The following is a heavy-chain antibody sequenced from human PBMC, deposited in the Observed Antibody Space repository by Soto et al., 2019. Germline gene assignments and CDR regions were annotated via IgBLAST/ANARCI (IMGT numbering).Heavy chain of an antibody. D-gene: IGHD3-16*02. CDR1: GFTFSSHW. V-gene: IGHV3-74*01. CDR2: IIGDGNEI. J-gene: IGHJ4*02. CDR3: VRGHVRGNDRHFDY. Sequence: EVQLAESGGGLVQPGGSLRLSCAASGFTFSSHWMHWVRQAPGKGLVWVSRIIGDGNEITYADSVKGRFTISRDNAKNTVILQMTRLRAEDTAVYYCVRGHVRGNDRHFDYWGQGTLVTVSS.